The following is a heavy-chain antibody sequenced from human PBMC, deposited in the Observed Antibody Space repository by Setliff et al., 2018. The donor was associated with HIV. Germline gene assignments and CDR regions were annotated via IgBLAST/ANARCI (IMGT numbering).Heavy chain of an antibody. CDR2: IDPNGGAT. Sequence: GASVKVSCKAFGYTFTSYFLHWVRQAPGQGLEWLGIIDPNGGATNNAQKLQGRLTVTTDTSTGTLYMELSNRRSDDSAVYYRARAGGGATDQAFDIWGQGTMVTVS. D-gene: IGHD2-2*01. CDR1: GYTFTSYF. J-gene: IGHJ3*02. V-gene: IGHV1-46*01. CDR3: ARAGGGATDQAFDI.